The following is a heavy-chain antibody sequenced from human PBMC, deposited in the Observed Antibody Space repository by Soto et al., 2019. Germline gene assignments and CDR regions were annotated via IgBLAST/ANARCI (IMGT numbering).Heavy chain of an antibody. D-gene: IGHD2-15*01. V-gene: IGHV3-48*01. Sequence: EVQLVESGGGLVQPGGSLRLSCAASGFTFSSYSMNWVRQAPGKGLEWVSCISSSSSTIYYADSVKGRFTISRDNAKNSLYLQMNSLRAEDTAVYYCARGGGCSGGSCNFDYWGLGTLVTVSS. CDR1: GFTFSSYS. CDR3: ARGGGCSGGSCNFDY. CDR2: ISSSSSTI. J-gene: IGHJ4*02.